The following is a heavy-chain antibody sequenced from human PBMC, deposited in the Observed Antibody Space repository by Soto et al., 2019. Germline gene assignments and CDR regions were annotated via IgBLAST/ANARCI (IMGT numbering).Heavy chain of an antibody. J-gene: IGHJ4*02. CDR1: GGTFSSYS. Sequence: QVQLVQSGAEVKKPGSSVKVSCKAPGGTFSSYSINWVRQAPGQGLGWMGEIIPIFGTANYAQKFQGRVTITADESTSTAYMELSSLRSEDTAVYYCARDGGRHSGGIDYWGQGTLVTVSS. V-gene: IGHV1-69*01. CDR3: ARDGGRHSGGIDY. D-gene: IGHD1-26*01. CDR2: IIPIFGTA.